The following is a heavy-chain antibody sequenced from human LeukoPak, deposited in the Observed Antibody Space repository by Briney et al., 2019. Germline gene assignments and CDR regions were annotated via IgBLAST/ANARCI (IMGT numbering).Heavy chain of an antibody. D-gene: IGHD3-10*01. J-gene: IGHJ6*02. CDR3: ARAEYYYGSGSYLAFLDYCYYGMDV. CDR2: ISAYNGNT. CDR1: GYTFTSYG. V-gene: IGHV1-18*01. Sequence: ASVKVSCKASGYTFTSYGISWVRQAPGQGLDWMGWISAYNGNTNYAQKLQGRVTMTTDTSTSTAYMELRSLRSDDTAVYYCARAEYYYGSGSYLAFLDYCYYGMDVWGQGTTVTVSS.